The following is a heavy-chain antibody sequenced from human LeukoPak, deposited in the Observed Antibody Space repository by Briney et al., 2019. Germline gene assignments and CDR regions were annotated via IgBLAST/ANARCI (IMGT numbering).Heavy chain of an antibody. V-gene: IGHV3-23*01. CDR1: GFTFRSYA. Sequence: GGSLRLSCVASGFTFRSYAMTWVRQAPGKGLEWVSIISASGGNTYYGESVKGRFTISRDNSRNTLYLQMNSLRAEDRAVYYCARAGEYVWGSPFDNWGQGTLVTVSS. CDR2: ISASGGNT. J-gene: IGHJ4*02. D-gene: IGHD3-16*01. CDR3: ARAGEYVWGSPFDN.